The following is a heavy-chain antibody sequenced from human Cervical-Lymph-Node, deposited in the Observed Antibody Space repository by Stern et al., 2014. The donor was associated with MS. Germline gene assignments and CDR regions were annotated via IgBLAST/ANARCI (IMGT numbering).Heavy chain of an antibody. CDR2: INAGYGDT. CDR3: AIGAFDI. CDR1: GYTFTSYA. Sequence: VQLLQSGAEVKKPGASVKVSCKASGYTFTSYAMHWVRQAPGQRLEWMGWINAGYGDTKYSQKFQGRVTITRDTSTSTVYMELSSLRSEDTAVYYCAIGAFDIWGQGTMVTVSS. J-gene: IGHJ3*02. V-gene: IGHV1-3*01.